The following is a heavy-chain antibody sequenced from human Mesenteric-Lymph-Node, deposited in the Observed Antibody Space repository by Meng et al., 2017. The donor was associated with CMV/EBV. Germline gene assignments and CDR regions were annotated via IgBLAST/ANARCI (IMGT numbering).Heavy chain of an antibody. D-gene: IGHD6-13*01. CDR3: ARGIAAAGSRWFDP. Sequence: QVQLVRSGAVVKTPGSSVNVPCKASGGTFSSYTISWVRQAPGQGLEWMGRIIPILGTANHSQKLQRRVPITADKSTSTAHMELSSLRSEDTAVYYCARGIAAAGSRWFDPWGQGTLVTVSS. J-gene: IGHJ5*02. V-gene: IGHV1-69*08. CDR1: GGTFSSYT. CDR2: IIPILGTA.